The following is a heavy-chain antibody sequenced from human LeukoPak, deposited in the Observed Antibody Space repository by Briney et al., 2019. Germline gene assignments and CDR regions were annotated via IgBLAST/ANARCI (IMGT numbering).Heavy chain of an antibody. D-gene: IGHD6-19*01. CDR1: GFTFSSYA. V-gene: IGHV3-30-3*01. Sequence: GRSLRLSCAASGFTFSSYAMHWVRQAPGKGLEWVAVISYDGSNKYYADSVKGRFTISRDNAENLVYLHMNSLRAEDTAVYYCARFETVAATPFEYWGQGTLVTVSS. CDR3: ARFETVAATPFEY. CDR2: ISYDGSNK. J-gene: IGHJ4*02.